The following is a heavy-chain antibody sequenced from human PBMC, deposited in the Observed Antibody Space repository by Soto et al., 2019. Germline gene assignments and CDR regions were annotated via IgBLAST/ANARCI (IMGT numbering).Heavy chain of an antibody. CDR3: ARNPAGYYYDSSGYYYFDY. CDR2: IYHSGST. D-gene: IGHD3-22*01. CDR1: GGSISSSNW. Sequence: SETLSLTCAVSGGSISSSNWWSWVRQPPGKGLEWIGEIYHSGSTNYNPSLKSRVTISVDKSKNQFSLKLSSVTAADTAVYYCARNPAGYYYDSSGYYYFDYWGQGTLVTVSS. V-gene: IGHV4-4*02. J-gene: IGHJ4*02.